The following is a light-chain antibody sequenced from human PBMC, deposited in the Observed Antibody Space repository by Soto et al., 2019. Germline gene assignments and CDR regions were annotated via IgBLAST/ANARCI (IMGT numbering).Light chain of an antibody. CDR1: QRVSSS. V-gene: IGKV3-11*01. Sequence: EIVLTQSPATLSLSPGERATLSCWASQRVSSSLAWYQQKPGQAPRLLIYDASNRATGIPARFSGSGSGTDFTLTISRLEPEDFAVYYCQHRTSWRFTFGPGTKVDIK. J-gene: IGKJ3*01. CDR2: DAS. CDR3: QHRTSWRFT.